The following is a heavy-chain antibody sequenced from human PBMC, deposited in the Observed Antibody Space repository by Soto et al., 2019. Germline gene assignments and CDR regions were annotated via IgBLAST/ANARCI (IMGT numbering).Heavy chain of an antibody. CDR2: IKSKTDGGTT. CDR3: TTDQESGNRRETYNWFDP. D-gene: IGHD1-1*01. V-gene: IGHV3-15*07. Sequence: GGSLRLSCAASGFTFSNAWMNWVRQAPGKGLEWVGRIKSKTDGGTTDYAAPVKGRFTISRDDSKNTLYLQMNSLKTEDTAVYYCTTDQESGNRRETYNWFDPWGQGTLVTVSS. CDR1: GFTFSNAW. J-gene: IGHJ5*02.